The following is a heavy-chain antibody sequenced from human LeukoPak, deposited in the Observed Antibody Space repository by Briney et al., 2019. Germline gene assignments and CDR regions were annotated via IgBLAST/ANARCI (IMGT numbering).Heavy chain of an antibody. V-gene: IGHV3-21*01. CDR2: ISSSSSYI. CDR1: GFTFSSYS. J-gene: IGHJ4*02. D-gene: IGHD3-10*01. CDR3: ARGGRGVVAGVFDY. Sequence: GGSLRLSCAASGFTFSSYSMNWVRQAPGKGLEWVSSISSSSSYIYYADSVKGRFTISRDNAKNSLCLQMNSLRAEDTAVYYCARGGRGVVAGVFDYWGQGTLVTVSS.